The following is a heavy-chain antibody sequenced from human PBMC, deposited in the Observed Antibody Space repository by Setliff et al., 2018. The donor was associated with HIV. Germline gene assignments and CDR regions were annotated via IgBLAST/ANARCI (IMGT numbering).Heavy chain of an antibody. Sequence: GASVKVSCKASGYSFTDYYIHWVRQAPGQGLEWMGWINPKSDGTNYAQKFQGWITMTRDTSISTAYMEVSRLRSDDTAVYYCARGTTPLGWFDPWGQGTLVTVSS. V-gene: IGHV1-2*04. J-gene: IGHJ5*02. CDR2: INPKSDGT. CDR3: ARGTTPLGWFDP. D-gene: IGHD2-2*01. CDR1: GYSFTDYY.